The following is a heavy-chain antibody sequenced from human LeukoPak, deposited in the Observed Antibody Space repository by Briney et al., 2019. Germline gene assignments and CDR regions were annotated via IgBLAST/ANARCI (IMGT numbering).Heavy chain of an antibody. CDR2: IWYDGSYK. CDR1: GFTFSSYG. J-gene: IGHJ4*02. Sequence: GRSLRLSCAASGFTFSSYGMHWVRQAPGKGLEGVAVIWYDGSYKYYADSVKGRFIISRDNSKNTLYLQMHSLRAEDTAVYYCARDHSSYYDSYYFDYWGQGTLVTVSS. V-gene: IGHV3-33*01. CDR3: ARDHSSYYDSYYFDY. D-gene: IGHD3-22*01.